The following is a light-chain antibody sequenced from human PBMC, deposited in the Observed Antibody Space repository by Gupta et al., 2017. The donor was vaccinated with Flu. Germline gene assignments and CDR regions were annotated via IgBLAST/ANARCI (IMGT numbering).Light chain of an antibody. V-gene: IGLV3-21*02. CDR2: DDS. J-gene: IGLJ2*01. Sequence: SYVLTQAPSVSVAPGQTSRITCGGNNIGSKSVHWYQQKPGQAPILVVYDDSDRPSGIPERFSGSKSGTTATLNITRVEAGDEADYYWQAWDSGRNHGLFGGGTNLTVL. CDR1: NIGSKS. CDR3: QAWDSGRNHGL.